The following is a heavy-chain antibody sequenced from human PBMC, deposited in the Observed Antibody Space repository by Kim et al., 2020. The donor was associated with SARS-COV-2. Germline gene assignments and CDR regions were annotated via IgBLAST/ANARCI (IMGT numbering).Heavy chain of an antibody. J-gene: IGHJ4*02. CDR1: GFTFSSYG. V-gene: IGHV3-30*18. D-gene: IGHD7-27*01. CDR2: ISYDGNKK. CDR3: AKGPWGVPPTPFDF. Sequence: GGSLRLSCAASGFTFSSYGMHWVRQAPGKGLEWVAVISYDGNKKYYADSAKGRFTISRDNSKNTLYLQMSSLRAEDTAVYYCAKGPWGVPPTPFDFWGQGTLVTVSS.